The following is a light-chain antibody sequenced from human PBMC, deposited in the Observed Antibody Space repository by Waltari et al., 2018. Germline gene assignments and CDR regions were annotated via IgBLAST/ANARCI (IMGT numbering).Light chain of an antibody. CDR3: QQCCDTPRT. V-gene: IGKV4-1*01. CDR1: HSVFWSSKNKNC. Sequence: DIVMTQSPDSLAVSLGARATINCKSSHSVFWSSKNKNCLAWYQQKPRQPPTLLIYWASTRESGVPDRFSGSGSGTDFTLTSSSLQAEDVAVYYCQQCCDTPRTFGQGTKVEIK. J-gene: IGKJ1*01. CDR2: WAS.